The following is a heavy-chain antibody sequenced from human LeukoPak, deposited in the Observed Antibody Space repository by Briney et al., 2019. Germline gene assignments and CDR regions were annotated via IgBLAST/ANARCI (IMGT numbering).Heavy chain of an antibody. CDR3: ARGLSRYFDWLLSKGTLFDY. CDR1: GGSISSSSYY. CDR2: IYYSGST. V-gene: IGHV4-39*07. D-gene: IGHD3-9*01. J-gene: IGHJ4*02. Sequence: SETLSLTCTVSGGSISSSSYYWGWIRQPPGKGLEWIGSIYYSGSTNYNPSLKSRVTISVDTSKNQFSLKLSSVTAADTAVYYCARGLSRYFDWLLSKGTLFDYWGQGTLVTVSS.